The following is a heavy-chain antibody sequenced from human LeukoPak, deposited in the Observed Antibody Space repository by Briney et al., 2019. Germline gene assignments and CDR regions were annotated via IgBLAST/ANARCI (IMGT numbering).Heavy chain of an antibody. Sequence: ASVKVSCKASGYTFTSYAMNWVRQAPGQGLEWMGWINAGNGNTKYSQEFQGRVTITRDTSASTAYMELSSLRSEDMAVYYCARGVGDSSGYYDAFDIWGQGTMVTVSS. CDR1: GYTFTSYA. J-gene: IGHJ3*02. D-gene: IGHD3-22*01. CDR2: INAGNGNT. V-gene: IGHV1-3*03. CDR3: ARGVGDSSGYYDAFDI.